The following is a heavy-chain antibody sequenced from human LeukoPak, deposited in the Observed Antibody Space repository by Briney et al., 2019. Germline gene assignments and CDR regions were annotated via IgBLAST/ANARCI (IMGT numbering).Heavy chain of an antibody. Sequence: ASVKVSCKATGGTFSSYAISWVRQAPGQGLEWMGRIIPILGIANYAQKFQGRVTITADKSTSTAYMELSSLRSEDTAVYYSARAYSAVAANNWFDPWGQGTLVTVSS. CDR1: GGTFSSYA. CDR2: IIPILGIA. CDR3: ARAYSAVAANNWFDP. D-gene: IGHD2-15*01. J-gene: IGHJ5*02. V-gene: IGHV1-69*04.